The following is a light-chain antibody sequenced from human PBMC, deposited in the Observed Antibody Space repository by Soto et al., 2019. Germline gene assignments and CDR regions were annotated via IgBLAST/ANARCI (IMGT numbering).Light chain of an antibody. Sequence: EIVMTQSPATLSVSPGGRATLSCRASQSVSSNLAWYQQKPGQAPRLLIYGASTRATGFPARFSGSGSGTEFTLTISSLHSEDFAVYYCQQYNNWPVWTFGQGTKVDIK. CDR2: GAS. J-gene: IGKJ1*01. CDR3: QQYNNWPVWT. CDR1: QSVSSN. V-gene: IGKV3-15*01.